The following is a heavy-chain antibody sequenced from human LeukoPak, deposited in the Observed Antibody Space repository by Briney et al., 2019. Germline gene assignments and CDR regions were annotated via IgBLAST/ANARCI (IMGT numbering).Heavy chain of an antibody. J-gene: IGHJ4*02. CDR2: ISYDGSNK. V-gene: IGHV3-30-3*01. D-gene: IGHD2-8*01. CDR1: GFTFSSYA. CDR3: AREGPILTKNYFDY. Sequence: PGRSLRLSCAASGFTFSSYAMHGVRQAPGKGLEWVAVISYDGSNKYYADSVKGRFTISIDNSKNTLYLQMNSLRAEDTAVYYCAREGPILTKNYFDYWGQGTLVTVSS.